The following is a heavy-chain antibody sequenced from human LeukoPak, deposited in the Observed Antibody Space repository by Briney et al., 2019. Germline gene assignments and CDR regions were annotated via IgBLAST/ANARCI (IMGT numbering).Heavy chain of an antibody. CDR1: GYTFTSYD. Sequence: GASVKVSCKASGYTFTSYDINWVRQATGQGLEWMGWMNPNSGNTGYAQKLQGRVTMTRNTSISTAYMELSSLRSEDTAVYYCARDPGDRWTAAAGPWYMDVWGKGTTVTISS. V-gene: IGHV1-8*01. CDR2: MNPNSGNT. CDR3: ARDPGDRWTAAAGPWYMDV. J-gene: IGHJ6*03. D-gene: IGHD6-13*01.